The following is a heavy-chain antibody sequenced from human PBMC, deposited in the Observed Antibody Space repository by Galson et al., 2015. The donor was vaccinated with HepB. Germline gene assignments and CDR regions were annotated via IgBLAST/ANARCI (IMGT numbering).Heavy chain of an antibody. CDR2: IKQDGSEK. J-gene: IGHJ4*01. Sequence: SLRLSCAASGFNFRSHWMTWVRQTPGKGLEWVANIKQDGSEKYYADSVKGRFTISRDNAKNSLYLQMHSLRPEDTAVYYCARDNYYDDSNGYLDYWGHGTLVTVSS. V-gene: IGHV3-7*03. D-gene: IGHD3-22*01. CDR1: GFNFRSHW. CDR3: ARDNYYDDSNGYLDY.